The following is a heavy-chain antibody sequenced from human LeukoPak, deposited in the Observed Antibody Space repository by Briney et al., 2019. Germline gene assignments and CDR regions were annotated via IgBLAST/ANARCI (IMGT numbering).Heavy chain of an antibody. CDR3: ARVLTSTSTVLDY. V-gene: IGHV3-21*01. Sequence: GGSLRLSCAASRFTFSSYSMNWVRQAPGKGLEWVSSISSSSSYIYYADSVKGRFTISRDNAKNSLYLQMNSLRAEDTAVYYCARVLTSTSTVLDYWGQGTLVTVSS. J-gene: IGHJ4*02. D-gene: IGHD4-11*01. CDR2: ISSSSSYI. CDR1: RFTFSSYS.